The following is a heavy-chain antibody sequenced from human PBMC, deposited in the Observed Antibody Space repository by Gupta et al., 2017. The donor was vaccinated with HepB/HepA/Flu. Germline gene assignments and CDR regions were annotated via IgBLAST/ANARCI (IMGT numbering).Heavy chain of an antibody. J-gene: IGHJ5*02. CDR3: AKDGHKYTPGVWWFDP. D-gene: IGHD3-16*01. CDR2: ISYDGSNK. Sequence: APGKGLEWVAVISYDGSNKYYADSVKGRFTISRDNSKNTLYLQMNSVRAEDTAVYYCAKDGHKYTPGVWWFDPWGQGTLVTVSS. V-gene: IGHV3-30-3*02.